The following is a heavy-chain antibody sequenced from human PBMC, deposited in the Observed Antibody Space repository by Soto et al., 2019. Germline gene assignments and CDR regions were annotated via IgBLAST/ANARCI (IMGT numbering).Heavy chain of an antibody. V-gene: IGHV1-2*04. J-gene: IGHJ4*02. CDR2: LNPDNGAT. CDR1: GYTFTGYY. D-gene: IGHD5-12*01. CDR3: VRARQLSAVAPAAFDH. Sequence: QVQLVQSGAEVKKPGASGKVSCKASGYTFTGYYLHWVRQAPGQGLEWMGWLNPDNGATNYARDFRDWVTMTRDSSISTAYMELSSPRFDDTAVYFCVRARQLSAVAPAAFDHWGQGTLVTVST.